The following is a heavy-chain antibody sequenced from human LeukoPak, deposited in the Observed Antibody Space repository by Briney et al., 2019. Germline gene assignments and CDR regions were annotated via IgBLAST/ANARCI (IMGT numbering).Heavy chain of an antibody. CDR2: IYTSGST. CDR1: GGSISSYY. Sequence: SETLSLTCTVSGGSISSYYWSWIRQPAGKGLEWIGRIYTSGSTNYNPSLKSRVTMSVDTSKNQFSLKLSSVTAADTAVYYCARDLGYSGSYDAFDIWGQGTMVTVSS. D-gene: IGHD1-26*01. V-gene: IGHV4-4*07. J-gene: IGHJ3*02. CDR3: ARDLGYSGSYDAFDI.